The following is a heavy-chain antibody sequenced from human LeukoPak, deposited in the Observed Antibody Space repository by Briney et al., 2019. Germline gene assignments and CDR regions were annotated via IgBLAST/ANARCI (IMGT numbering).Heavy chain of an antibody. CDR2: ITSSYAT. J-gene: IGHJ4*02. Sequence: SGGSLRLSCAASGFTFSASSIHWVRQASGKGLEWVGRITSSYATAYAASVKGRFTISRDVSKNTAYLQMNSLKTEDTAVYYCAPGSDNYYVSWGQGTLVTASS. CDR3: APGSDNYYVS. V-gene: IGHV3-73*01. CDR1: GFTFSASS. D-gene: IGHD2-21*01.